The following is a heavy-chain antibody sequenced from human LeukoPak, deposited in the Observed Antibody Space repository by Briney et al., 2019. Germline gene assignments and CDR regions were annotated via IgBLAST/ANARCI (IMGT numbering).Heavy chain of an antibody. CDR2: IYYSGST. J-gene: IGHJ6*02. Sequence: PSETLSLTCTVSGGSISSGDYYWSWIRQPPGKGLEWIGYIYYSGSTYYNPSLKSRVTISVDTSKNQFSLKLSSVTAADTTVYYCARDRYYYGSGRPLYGMDVWGQGTTVTVSS. D-gene: IGHD3-10*01. CDR3: ARDRYYYGSGRPLYGMDV. CDR1: GGSISSGDYY. V-gene: IGHV4-30-4*01.